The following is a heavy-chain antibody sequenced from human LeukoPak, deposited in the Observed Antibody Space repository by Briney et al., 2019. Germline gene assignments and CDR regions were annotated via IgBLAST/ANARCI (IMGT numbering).Heavy chain of an antibody. D-gene: IGHD3-22*01. CDR1: GYTFTSYY. CDR3: ARDSKWFINDYYYGMDV. J-gene: IGHJ6*02. Sequence: GASVKVSCKASGYTFTSYYMHWVRQAPGQGLEWMGIINPSGGSTSYAQKFQGRVTMTRDTSTNTVYMELSSLRSEDTAVYYCARDSKWFINDYYYGMDVWGQGTTVTVSS. CDR2: INPSGGST. V-gene: IGHV1-46*01.